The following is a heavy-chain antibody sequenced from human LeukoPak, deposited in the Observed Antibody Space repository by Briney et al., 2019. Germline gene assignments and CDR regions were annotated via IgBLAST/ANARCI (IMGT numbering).Heavy chain of an antibody. Sequence: ASVKVSCKASGYTFTSYGISWVRQAPGQGLEWMGWISAYNGNTNYAQKLQGRVTMTTDTSTSTAYMELRSLRSDDTAVYYCARSGLWFGELYLYYFDYWGQGTLVTVSS. J-gene: IGHJ4*02. CDR1: GYTFTSYG. CDR2: ISAYNGNT. V-gene: IGHV1-18*01. D-gene: IGHD3-10*01. CDR3: ARSGLWFGELYLYYFDY.